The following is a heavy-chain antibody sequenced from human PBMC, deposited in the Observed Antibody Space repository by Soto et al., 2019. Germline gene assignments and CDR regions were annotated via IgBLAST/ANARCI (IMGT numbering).Heavy chain of an antibody. CDR1: GASTVSHYH. CDR3: ALALGPTTGLDY. V-gene: IGHV4-30-4*08. J-gene: IGHJ4*02. Sequence: QVQLQESGPGLVKPSQTLSLTCSVSGASTVSHYHWTWIRQPPGKGLEWMGYIFNSGTTFYNPSLTSRMSIAMDTSRTHFDLELRSVTAADTAVYYCALALGPTTGLDYWGQGTLVTVSS. CDR2: IFNSGTT. D-gene: IGHD1-26*01.